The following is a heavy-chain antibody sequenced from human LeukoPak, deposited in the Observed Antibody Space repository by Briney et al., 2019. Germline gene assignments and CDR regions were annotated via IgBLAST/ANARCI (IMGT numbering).Heavy chain of an antibody. J-gene: IGHJ4*02. D-gene: IGHD3-9*01. CDR1: GFTFISYW. V-gene: IGHV3-7*01. Sequence: GGSLRLSCAASGFTFISYWMSWVRQAPGKGLEWVANIKQDGSEKYYVDSVKGRFTISRDNAKNSLYLQMNSLRAEDTAVYYCANVEDYDIFPPLDYWGQGTLVTVSS. CDR2: IKQDGSEK. CDR3: ANVEDYDIFPPLDY.